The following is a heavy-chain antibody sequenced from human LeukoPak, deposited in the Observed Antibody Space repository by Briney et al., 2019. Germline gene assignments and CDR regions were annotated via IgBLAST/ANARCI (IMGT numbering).Heavy chain of an antibody. D-gene: IGHD3-22*01. CDR1: AISFSNAW. V-gene: IGHV3-72*01. Sequence: GGSLRLSCAASAISFSNAWMSWVRQAPGKGLEWVGRIRNKANSYTTEYAASVKGRFTISRDDSKNSLYLQMNSLKTEDTAVYYCAIGPSGYYDLDYWGQGTLVTVSS. J-gene: IGHJ4*02. CDR2: IRNKANSYTT. CDR3: AIGPSGYYDLDY.